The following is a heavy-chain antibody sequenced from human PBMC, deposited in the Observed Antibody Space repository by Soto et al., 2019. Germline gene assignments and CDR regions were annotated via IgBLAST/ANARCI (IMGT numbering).Heavy chain of an antibody. V-gene: IGHV1-69*06. CDR1: GGTFGSDA. J-gene: IGHJ5*02. CDR2: IIPIFGTT. Sequence: AVKVSCKASGGTFGSDAITWVRQAPGQGLEWVGRIIPIFGTTNYAQNLQGRVTISADKSTLTSYMELHSLTSDDTALYYCARDRTDSGYYTNWLDPWGQGTRVTVSS. CDR3: ARDRTDSGYYTNWLDP. D-gene: IGHD3-22*01.